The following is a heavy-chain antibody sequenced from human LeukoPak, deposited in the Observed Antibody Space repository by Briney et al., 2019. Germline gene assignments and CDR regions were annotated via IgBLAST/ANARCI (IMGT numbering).Heavy chain of an antibody. J-gene: IGHJ4*02. Sequence: SQSLSLACAISGDSVSGNSAAWNWIRQSPSRGFEWLGRTYYRSKWYNNYAISVKSRITINPDTSRNQFSLQLKSVTPEDTAVYYCARGYYYGSGRYYNDYWGQGTLVTVSS. CDR3: ARGYYYGSGRYYNDY. CDR1: GDSVSGNSAA. D-gene: IGHD3-10*01. V-gene: IGHV6-1*01. CDR2: TYYRSKWYN.